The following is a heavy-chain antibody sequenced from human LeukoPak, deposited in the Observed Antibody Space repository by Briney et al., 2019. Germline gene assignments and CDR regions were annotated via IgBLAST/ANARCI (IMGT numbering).Heavy chain of an antibody. D-gene: IGHD6-19*01. V-gene: IGHV4-59*01. J-gene: IGHJ3*02. CDR2: IYYSVST. CDR1: GGSISSYY. Sequence: SETLSLTCTVSGGSISSYYWSWVRQPPGKGLEWIGYIYYSVSTNYNPSLKSGVTRSVDTSKNQFSLKLSSVTAADTAVYYCARSIAVAAFDIWGQGTMVTVSS. CDR3: ARSIAVAAFDI.